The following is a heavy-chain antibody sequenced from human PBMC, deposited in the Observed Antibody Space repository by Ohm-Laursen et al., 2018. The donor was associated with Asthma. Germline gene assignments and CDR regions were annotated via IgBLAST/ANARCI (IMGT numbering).Heavy chain of an antibody. D-gene: IGHD6-13*01. Sequence: SLRLSCTASGFSFRSYAMHWVRQAPGKGLEWLAVISYDSSLKYYADSVKGRFTISRDNSKNTLYLQMNSLRAEDTAVYYCAREYASSWYPCFDYWGQGTLVTVSS. V-gene: IGHV3-30-3*01. CDR2: ISYDSSLK. CDR1: GFSFRSYA. J-gene: IGHJ4*02. CDR3: AREYASSWYPCFDY.